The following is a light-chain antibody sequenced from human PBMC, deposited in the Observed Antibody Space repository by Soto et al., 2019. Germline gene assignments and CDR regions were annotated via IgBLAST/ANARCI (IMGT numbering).Light chain of an antibody. CDR1: QSISSY. J-gene: IGKJ5*01. CDR2: AAS. CDR3: LQHSDYPFT. Sequence: DIQMTQSPSSLSASVGDRVTITCRASQSISSYLNWYQQKPGKAPKLLIYAASSLQSGVPSRFSGSGSETEFTLTISSLQPEDFATYYCLQHSDYPFTFGQGTRLEIK. V-gene: IGKV1-17*01.